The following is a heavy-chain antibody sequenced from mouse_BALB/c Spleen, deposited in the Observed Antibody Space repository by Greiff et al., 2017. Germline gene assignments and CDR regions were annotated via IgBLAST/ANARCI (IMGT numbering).Heavy chain of an antibody. V-gene: IGHV5-12-1*01. J-gene: IGHJ2*01. CDR2: ISSGGGST. Sequence: EVQVVESGGGLVKPGGSLKLSCAASGFAFSSYDMSWVRQTPEKRLEWVAYISSGGGSTYYPDTVKGRFTISRDNAKNTLYLQMSSLKSEDTAMYYCARTEGYYFDYWGQGTTLTVSS. CDR3: ARTEGYYFDY. CDR1: GFAFSSYD.